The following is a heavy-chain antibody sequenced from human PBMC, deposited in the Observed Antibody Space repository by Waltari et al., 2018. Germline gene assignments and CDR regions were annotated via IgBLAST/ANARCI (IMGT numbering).Heavy chain of an antibody. J-gene: IGHJ5*02. CDR1: GLHFSSYG. Sequence: EVELLESGGGLVQPGGSLRLSCAPSGLHFSSYGMTWVRQAPGKGLEWLSSISGSGGATYYAESVKGRFTISRDNPQNTLYLQMNSLRVEDTAVYYCARGRWEAVAKNWFDPWGQGTQVTVSS. D-gene: IGHD6-19*01. CDR2: ISGSGGAT. CDR3: ARGRWEAVAKNWFDP. V-gene: IGHV3-23*01.